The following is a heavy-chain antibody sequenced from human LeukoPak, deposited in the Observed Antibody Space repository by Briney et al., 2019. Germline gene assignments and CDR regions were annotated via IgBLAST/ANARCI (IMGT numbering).Heavy chain of an antibody. CDR3: ARGLFPMAMVGNDY. J-gene: IGHJ4*02. V-gene: IGHV1-2*02. Sequence: ASMKVSCKASGYTFTGYYMHWVRQAPGQGLEWMGWINPNSGGTNYVQKFQGRVTMTRDTSISTAYMELSRLRSDDTAIYYCARGLFPMAMVGNDYWAREPWSPSPQ. D-gene: IGHD6-19*01. CDR1: GYTFTGYY. CDR2: INPNSGGT.